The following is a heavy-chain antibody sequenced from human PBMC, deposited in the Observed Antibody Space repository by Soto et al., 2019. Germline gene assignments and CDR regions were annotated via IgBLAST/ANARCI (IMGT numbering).Heavy chain of an antibody. V-gene: IGHV4-39*01. D-gene: IGHD6-13*01. Sequence: KASETLSLTCTASGGSISSSSYYWGWIRQPPGKGLEWIGSIYYSGSTYYNPSLKSRVTISVDTSKNQFSLKLSSVTAADTAVYYCASPGYSSRPVGYYYGMDVWGQGTTVTVSS. J-gene: IGHJ6*02. CDR3: ASPGYSSRPVGYYYGMDV. CDR2: IYYSGST. CDR1: GGSISSSSYY.